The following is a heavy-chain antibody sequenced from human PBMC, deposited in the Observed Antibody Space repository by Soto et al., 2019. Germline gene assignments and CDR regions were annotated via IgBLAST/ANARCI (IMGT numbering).Heavy chain of an antibody. V-gene: IGHV4-39*01. CDR2: IYYSGST. D-gene: IGHD3-22*01. Sequence: SETLSLTCTVSGGSISSSSYYWGWIRQPPGKGLVWIGSIYYSGSTYYNPSLKSRVTISVDTSKNQFSLKLSSVTAADTAVYYCARQRTYYYDSSGFSDYWVQGTLVTVSS. CDR3: ARQRTYYYDSSGFSDY. CDR1: GGSISSSSYY. J-gene: IGHJ4*02.